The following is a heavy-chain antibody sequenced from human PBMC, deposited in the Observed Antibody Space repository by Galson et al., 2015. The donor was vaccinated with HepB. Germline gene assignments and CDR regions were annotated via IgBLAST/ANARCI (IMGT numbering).Heavy chain of an antibody. CDR1: GYSLTTYG. V-gene: IGHV1-18*01. D-gene: IGHD6-6*01. J-gene: IGHJ4*02. CDR3: SRDNLGGRLTFDY. Sequence: SVTVPCTAYGYSLTTYGMHWVRQAPGQGPEWMRWIGNYNGNTNYAQNLQVRVTMTTDTSTSTVYLELRSLRSDDTAGYYCSRDNLGGRLTFDYWGQGTLVTVSS. CDR2: IGNYNGNT.